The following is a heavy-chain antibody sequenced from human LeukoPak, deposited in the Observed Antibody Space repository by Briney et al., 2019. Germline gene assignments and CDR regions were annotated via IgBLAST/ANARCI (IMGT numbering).Heavy chain of an antibody. CDR3: ARGPAFYDFWSGYHENDFDY. CDR2: INHSGST. Sequence: SETLSLTCAVYGGSFSGYYWSWIRQPPGKGLEWIGEINHSGSTNYNPSLKSRVTISVDTSKNQFSLRLSSVTAADTAVYYCARGPAFYDFWSGYHENDFDYWGQGTLVTVSS. J-gene: IGHJ4*02. CDR1: GGSFSGYY. D-gene: IGHD3-3*01. V-gene: IGHV4-34*01.